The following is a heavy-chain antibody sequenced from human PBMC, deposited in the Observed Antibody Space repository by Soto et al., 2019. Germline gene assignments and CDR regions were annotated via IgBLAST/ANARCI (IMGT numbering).Heavy chain of an antibody. J-gene: IGHJ6*03. Sequence: QVQLVQSGAEVKKPGASVKVSCKASGYTFTSYAMHWVRQAPGQRLEWMGWINAGNGNTKYSQKFQGRVTITRDTSASTAYMELSSLRSEDTAVYYCARGSTIPYYYYCYMDVWGKGTTVTVSS. CDR2: INAGNGNT. CDR3: ARGSTIPYYYYCYMDV. D-gene: IGHD5-12*01. CDR1: GYTFTSYA. V-gene: IGHV1-3*01.